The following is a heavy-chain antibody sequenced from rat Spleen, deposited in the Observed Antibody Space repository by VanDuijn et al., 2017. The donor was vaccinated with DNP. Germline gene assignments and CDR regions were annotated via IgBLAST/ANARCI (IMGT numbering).Heavy chain of an antibody. J-gene: IGHJ3*01. CDR3: TKTGGNWVAH. CDR1: GFTFSDYY. Sequence: EVQLVESGGGLVQPGRSLKLSCAASGFTFSDYYMVWVRQAPTKGLEWVAATNFDGSVTYYRDSVKGRFTISRDNTKSSLYLQMDSLRSEDTATYYCTKTGGNWVAHWGQGTLVTVS. D-gene: IGHD1-4*01. CDR2: TNFDGSVT. V-gene: IGHV5-20*01.